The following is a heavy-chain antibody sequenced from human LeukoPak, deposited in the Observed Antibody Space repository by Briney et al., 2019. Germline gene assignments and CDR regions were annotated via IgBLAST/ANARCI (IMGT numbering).Heavy chain of an antibody. J-gene: IGHJ3*02. D-gene: IGHD6-13*01. CDR1: GYNFTNYW. CDR2: IYPGDSDT. Sequence: GESLKISCKVSGYNFTNYWIAWVRQMPGKGLEWMAIIYPGDSDTIYSPSFQGQVTISADKSITTAYLQWSSLKASDTAMYYCARRQSAAGSRPHAFDIWGQGTMVTVSS. CDR3: ARRQSAAGSRPHAFDI. V-gene: IGHV5-51*01.